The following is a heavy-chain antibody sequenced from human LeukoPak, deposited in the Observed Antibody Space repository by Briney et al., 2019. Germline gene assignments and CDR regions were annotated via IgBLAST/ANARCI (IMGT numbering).Heavy chain of an antibody. J-gene: IGHJ4*02. CDR2: IYSGGST. CDR3: AREVPYYYDSSGYFQY. CDR1: GFTVSSNY. Sequence: AGGSLRLSCAASGFTVSSNYMSWVRQAPGKGLEWVSVIYSGGSTYYADSVKGRFTISRDNSKNTLYLQMNSLRAEDTAVYYCAREVPYYYDSSGYFQYWGQGTLVTVSS. D-gene: IGHD3-22*01. V-gene: IGHV3-66*01.